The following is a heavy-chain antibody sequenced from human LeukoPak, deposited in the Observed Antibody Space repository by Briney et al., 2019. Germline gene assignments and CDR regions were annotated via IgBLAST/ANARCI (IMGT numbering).Heavy chain of an antibody. CDR2: IYHSGST. D-gene: IGHD3-22*01. J-gene: IGHJ4*02. Sequence: SETLSLTCAVSGGSISSSNWWSWVRQPPGKGLEWIGEIYHSGSTNYNPSLKSRVTISVDKSKNQFSLKLSSVTAADTAVYYCASVYYYDSSGYSWGQGTLVTVSS. CDR1: GGSISSSNW. V-gene: IGHV4-4*02. CDR3: ASVYYYDSSGYS.